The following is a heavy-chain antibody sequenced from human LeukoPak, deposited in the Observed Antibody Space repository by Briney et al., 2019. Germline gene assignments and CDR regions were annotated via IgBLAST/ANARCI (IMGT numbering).Heavy chain of an antibody. D-gene: IGHD5/OR15-5a*01. V-gene: IGHV4-34*01. J-gene: IGHJ4*02. CDR2: INHIGNT. Sequence: GSLRLSCAASGFTFSSYWMSWVRQPPGKGLEWIGEINHIGNTNYNPSLKSRVTMSVDTSKNHFSLKLTSVTAADTAVYFCARGPRSTISSLNSWGPGVLVTVSS. CDR3: ARGPRSTISSLNS. CDR1: GFTFSSYW.